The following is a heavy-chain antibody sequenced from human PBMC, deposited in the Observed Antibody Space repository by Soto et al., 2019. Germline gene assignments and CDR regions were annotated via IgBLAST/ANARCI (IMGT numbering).Heavy chain of an antibody. CDR1: GGTFSSYA. CDR3: AREVEDYYYGMDV. Sequence: ASVKVSCKASGGTFSSYAISWVRQAPGQGLEWMGWISAYNGNTNYAQKLQGRVTMTTDTSTSTAYMELRSLRSDDTAVYYCAREVEDYYYGMDVWGQGTTVTVSS. D-gene: IGHD2-15*01. V-gene: IGHV1-18*01. CDR2: ISAYNGNT. J-gene: IGHJ6*02.